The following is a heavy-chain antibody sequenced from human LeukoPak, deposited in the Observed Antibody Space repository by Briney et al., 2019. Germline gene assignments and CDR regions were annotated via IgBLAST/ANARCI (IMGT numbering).Heavy chain of an antibody. CDR1: GGSISSGGYY. Sequence: PSETLSLTCTVSGGSISSGGYYWSWIRQHPGKGLEWIGYIYYSGSTYYNPSLKSRVTIPVDTSKNQFSLKLSSVTAADTAVYYCARDRHDSSGYSGYYYGMDVWGQGTTVTVSS. D-gene: IGHD3-22*01. V-gene: IGHV4-31*03. CDR3: ARDRHDSSGYSGYYYGMDV. CDR2: IYYSGST. J-gene: IGHJ6*02.